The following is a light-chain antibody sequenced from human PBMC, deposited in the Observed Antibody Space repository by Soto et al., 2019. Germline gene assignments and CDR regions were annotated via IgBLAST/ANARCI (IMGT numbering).Light chain of an antibody. CDR3: SSYTRSTDYV. V-gene: IGLV2-14*01. J-gene: IGLJ1*01. CDR1: SSDVGGYNY. CDR2: EVS. Sequence: ALTQPASVSGSPGQSITISCTGTSSDVGGYNYVSWYQLHPGKAPKLMVYEVSNRPSGVSNRFSGSKSGNTASLTISGLQAEDEADYYCSSYTRSTDYVFGTGTKV.